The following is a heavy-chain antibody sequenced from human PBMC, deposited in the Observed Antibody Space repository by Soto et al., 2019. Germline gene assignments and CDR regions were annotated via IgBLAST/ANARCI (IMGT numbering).Heavy chain of an antibody. CDR2: ISGSVNST. CDR3: AKWIDGYSYGSGYGMDV. J-gene: IGHJ6*02. V-gene: IGHV3-23*01. Sequence: LRLSCAASGFTFSSYAMSWVRQAPGKGLEWVSAISGSVNSTYYADSVKGRFTISRDNSKNTLYLQMNSLRAEDTAVYYCAKWIDGYSYGSGYGMDVWGQGTTVTAP. D-gene: IGHD5-18*01. CDR1: GFTFSSYA.